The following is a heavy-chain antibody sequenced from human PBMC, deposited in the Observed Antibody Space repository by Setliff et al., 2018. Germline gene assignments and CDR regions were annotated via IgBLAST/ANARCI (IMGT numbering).Heavy chain of an antibody. CDR1: GYSFTSYG. CDR2: ISVYNGDT. Sequence: ASVKVFCKASGYSFTSYGISWVRQAPGQGLEWMGWISVYNGDTIYAQKFQGRVAMTTDTSTSTAYMELRSLRSDDTAMYYCARDRSIVVVPAARTKFDPWGQGTLVTVSS. V-gene: IGHV1-18*01. CDR3: ARDRSIVVVPAARTKFDP. J-gene: IGHJ5*02. D-gene: IGHD2-2*01.